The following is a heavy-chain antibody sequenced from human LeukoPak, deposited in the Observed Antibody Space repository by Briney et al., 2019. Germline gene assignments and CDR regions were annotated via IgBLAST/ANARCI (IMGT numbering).Heavy chain of an antibody. CDR1: GFTFSTYS. Sequence: PGGSLRLSCAASGFTFSTYSMNWVRQAPGKGLEWVSYISSSSSTIYYADSVKGRFTISRDNAKNSLYLQTNSLRAEDTAVYYCARGPSYPYYYYMDVWGKGTTVTVSS. D-gene: IGHD3-10*01. CDR2: ISSSSSTI. V-gene: IGHV3-48*01. CDR3: ARGPSYPYYYYMDV. J-gene: IGHJ6*03.